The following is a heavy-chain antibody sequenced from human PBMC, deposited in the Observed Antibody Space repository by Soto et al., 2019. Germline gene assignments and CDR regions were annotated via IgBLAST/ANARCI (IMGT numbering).Heavy chain of an antibody. CDR2: INHSGST. Sequence: SETLSLTCAVYGGSFSGYYWSWIRQPPGKGLEWIGEINHSGSTNYNPSLKSRVTISVDTSKNQFSLKLSSVTAADTAVYYCARLLRFLEWPNYYYYGMDVWGQGTTVTVSS. J-gene: IGHJ6*02. CDR3: ARLLRFLEWPNYYYYGMDV. CDR1: GGSFSGYY. V-gene: IGHV4-34*01. D-gene: IGHD3-3*01.